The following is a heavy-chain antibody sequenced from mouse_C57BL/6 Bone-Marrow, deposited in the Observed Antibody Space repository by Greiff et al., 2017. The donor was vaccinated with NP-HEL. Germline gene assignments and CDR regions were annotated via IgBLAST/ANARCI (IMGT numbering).Heavy chain of an antibody. CDR3: ARRPFAY. J-gene: IGHJ3*01. V-gene: IGHV5-6*02. CDR2: ISSGGSYT. CDR1: GFTFSSYG. Sequence: EVNVVESGGDLVKPGGSLKLSCAASGFTFSSYGMSWVRQTPDKRLEWVATISSGGSYTYYPDSVKGRFTISRDNAKNTLYLQMGSLKSEDTAMYYFARRPFAYWGQGTLVTVSA.